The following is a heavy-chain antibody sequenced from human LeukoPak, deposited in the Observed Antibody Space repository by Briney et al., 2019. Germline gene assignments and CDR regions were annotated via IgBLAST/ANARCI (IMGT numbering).Heavy chain of an antibody. CDR2: IIPIFGTA. CDR3: ARGSGSYPKYYFDY. CDR1: GGTFSSYA. Sequence: SVKASCKASGGTFSSYAISWVRQAPGQGLEWMGGIIPIFGTANYAQKFQGRVTITADESTSTAYMELSSLRSEDTAVYYCARGSGSYPKYYFDYWGQGTLVTVSS. J-gene: IGHJ4*02. D-gene: IGHD1-26*01. V-gene: IGHV1-69*13.